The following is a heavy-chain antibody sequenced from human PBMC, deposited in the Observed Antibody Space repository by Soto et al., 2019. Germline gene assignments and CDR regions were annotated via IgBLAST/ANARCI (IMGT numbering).Heavy chain of an antibody. Sequence: QLQLQESGSGLIKPSQTLSLTCAVSGGSISTSDYTWSWIRQPPGRGLEWIGSVYHSGATHYMPSLKNRLTISLDKSKHQFSLDLTSVTAADTAVYYCVRVRTIFGVAPGGGVDVWGQGTTVTVSS. V-gene: IGHV4-30-2*01. CDR3: VRVRTIFGVAPGGGVDV. D-gene: IGHD3-3*01. CDR1: GGSISTSDYT. J-gene: IGHJ6*02. CDR2: VYHSGAT.